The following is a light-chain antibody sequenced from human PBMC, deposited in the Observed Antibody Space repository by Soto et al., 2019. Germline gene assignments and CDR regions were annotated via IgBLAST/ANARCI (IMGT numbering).Light chain of an antibody. CDR2: GAS. V-gene: IGKV3-20*01. CDR1: QSVSSSY. Sequence: EIVLTQSPGTLSLSPGERATLSCRASQSVSSSYLAWYQQKPGQAPRLLIYGASSRATGIPDRFSGSGSGTDFTLTISLLEPEDFAVYYCQQYGSSPPMYTFGQGTKLEIK. CDR3: QQYGSSPPMYT. J-gene: IGKJ2*01.